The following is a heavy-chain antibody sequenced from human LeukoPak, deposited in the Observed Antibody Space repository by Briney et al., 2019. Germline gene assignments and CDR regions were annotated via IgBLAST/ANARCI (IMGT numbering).Heavy chain of an antibody. CDR2: IKQDGSEK. J-gene: IGHJ4*02. D-gene: IGHD1-14*01. CDR1: GSTFSSYW. Sequence: GGSLRLSCAPSGSTFSSYWMSWVRQAPWKGREWVANIKQDGSEKYYSDSVKGRLTISRDNAKNSLYLQMNSLRAEDTAVYYCARETHHGYFDYWGQGTLVTVSS. CDR3: ARETHHGYFDY. V-gene: IGHV3-7*01.